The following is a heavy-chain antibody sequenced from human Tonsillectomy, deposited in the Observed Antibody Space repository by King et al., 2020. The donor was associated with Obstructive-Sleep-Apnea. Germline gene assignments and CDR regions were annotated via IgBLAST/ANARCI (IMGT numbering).Heavy chain of an antibody. CDR1: GFTFSNYG. CDR2: ISGSGGST. J-gene: IGHJ6*02. CDR3: AKCIYDISAENAMDV. Sequence: VQLVESGGGLVQPGGSLRLSCAAPGFTFSNYGMSWVRQAPGKGLEWVSAISGSGGSTYYADSVKGRFTISRDNSKNTLYLQMNSLRAEDTAVYYCAKCIYDISAENAMDVWGQGTTVTVSS. V-gene: IGHV3-23*04. D-gene: IGHD3-9*01.